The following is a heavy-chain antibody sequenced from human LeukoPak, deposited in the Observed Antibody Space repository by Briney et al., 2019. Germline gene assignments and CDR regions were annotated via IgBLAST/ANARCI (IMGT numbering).Heavy chain of an antibody. CDR2: ISGSGGST. Sequence: PGGSLRLSCAASGFTFSSYAMSWVRQAPGKGLEWVSAISGSGGSTYYADSVKGRFTISRDNSKNTLYLQMNSLRAEDTAVYYCAKETLDCSSTSCYMGIDYWGQGTLVTVSS. V-gene: IGHV3-23*01. D-gene: IGHD2-2*02. CDR3: AKETLDCSSTSCYMGIDY. J-gene: IGHJ4*02. CDR1: GFTFSSYA.